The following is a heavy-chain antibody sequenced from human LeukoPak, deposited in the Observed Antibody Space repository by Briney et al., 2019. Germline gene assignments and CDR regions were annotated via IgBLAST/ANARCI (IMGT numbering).Heavy chain of an antibody. CDR3: ARQQDLGVDTAMVTDSTIYYFDY. J-gene: IGHJ4*02. Sequence: GESLKISCKGSGYSFTSYWIGWVRQMPGKGLEWMGIIYPGDSDTRYSPSFQGQVTISADKSISTAYLQWSSLKASDTAMYYCARQQDLGVDTAMVTDSTIYYFDYWGQGTLVTVSS. D-gene: IGHD5-18*01. CDR2: IYPGDSDT. CDR1: GYSFTSYW. V-gene: IGHV5-51*01.